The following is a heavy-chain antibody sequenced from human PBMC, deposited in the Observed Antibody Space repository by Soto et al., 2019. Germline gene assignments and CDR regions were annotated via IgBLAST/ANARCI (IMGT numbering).Heavy chain of an antibody. CDR3: VMVDNYVTPTPQDV. V-gene: IGHV1-18*01. Sequence: QVKLVQSGDEVKKPGASVKVSCKASGYIFVNYGIAWVRQAPGQGLEWMGWISPYTGNTNSATKIQGRLTMTTDTSTSTAYRDLGSLTSDDPAVYYCVMVDNYVTPTPQDVWGQGTTVTVSS. J-gene: IGHJ6*02. CDR2: ISPYTGNT. CDR1: GYIFVNYG. D-gene: IGHD3-16*01.